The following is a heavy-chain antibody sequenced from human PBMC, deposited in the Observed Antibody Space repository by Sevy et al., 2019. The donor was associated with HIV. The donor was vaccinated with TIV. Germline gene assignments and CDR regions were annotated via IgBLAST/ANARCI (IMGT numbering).Heavy chain of an antibody. Sequence: ASVKVSCKASGGTFSSYAISWVRQAPGQGLEWMGGIIPIFGTANYAQKFQGRVTITADESTSTAYMELSSLRSEDTAVYYCARSRSSCSSTSCYGNWFDPWGQGTLVTVSS. D-gene: IGHD2-2*01. J-gene: IGHJ5*02. V-gene: IGHV1-69*13. CDR2: IIPIFGTA. CDR1: GGTFSSYA. CDR3: ARSRSSCSSTSCYGNWFDP.